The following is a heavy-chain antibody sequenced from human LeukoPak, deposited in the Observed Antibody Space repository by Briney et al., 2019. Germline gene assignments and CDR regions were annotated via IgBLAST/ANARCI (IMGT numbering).Heavy chain of an antibody. V-gene: IGHV4-4*07. CDR3: AREAPPNWDIVVVPAAPNAFDI. CDR2: IYTSGST. CDR1: GGSISSYY. D-gene: IGHD2-2*01. J-gene: IGHJ3*02. Sequence: PSETLSLTCTVSGGSISSYYWSWIRQPAGKGLEWIGRIYTSGSTNYNPSLKSRVTMSVDTSKNQFSLKLSSVTAADTAVYYCAREAPPNWDIVVVPAAPNAFDIWGQGTMVTVSS.